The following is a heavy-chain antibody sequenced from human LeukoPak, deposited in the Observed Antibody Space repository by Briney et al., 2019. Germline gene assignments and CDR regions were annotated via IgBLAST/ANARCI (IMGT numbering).Heavy chain of an antibody. V-gene: IGHV3-30-3*01. D-gene: IGHD3-10*01. CDR2: ISYDGSNK. CDR1: GFTFSSYA. CDR3: ARDSYYYGSGTPSWYFDV. Sequence: GRSLRLACSASGFTFSSYAMQWVRQAPGKGLEWVAVISYDGSNKYYADSVKGRFTISRDNSKNTLYLQMNSLRAEDTAVYYCARDSYYYGSGTPSWYFDVWGRGTLVTVSS. J-gene: IGHJ2*01.